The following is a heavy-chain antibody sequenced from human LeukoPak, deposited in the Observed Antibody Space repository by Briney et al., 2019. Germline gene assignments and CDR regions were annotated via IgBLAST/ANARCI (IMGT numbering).Heavy chain of an antibody. V-gene: IGHV3-21*01. CDR1: GFTFSSYS. J-gene: IGHJ4*02. CDR3: TRDPGVGATP. CDR2: ISSSSSYI. D-gene: IGHD1-26*01. Sequence: GGSLRLSCAASGFTFSSYSMNWVRQAPGKGLEWVSSISSSSSYIYYADSVKGRFTISRDNAKNSLYLQMDSLRAEDTAVYYCTRDPGVGATPWGQGTLVTVSS.